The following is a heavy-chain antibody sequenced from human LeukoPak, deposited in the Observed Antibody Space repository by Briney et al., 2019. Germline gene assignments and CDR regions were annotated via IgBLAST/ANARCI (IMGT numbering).Heavy chain of an antibody. J-gene: IGHJ4*02. CDR3: ARHTTVVPPHYFDY. D-gene: IGHD4-23*01. CDR1: GGSISSYY. Sequence: PSETLSLTCTVSGGSISSYYWSWIRQPPGKGLEWIGYIYYSGSTNYNPSLKSRVTISLDTSKNQISLMLSSVTAADTAVYYCARHTTVVPPHYFDYWGQGTLVTVSS. V-gene: IGHV4-59*08. CDR2: IYYSGST.